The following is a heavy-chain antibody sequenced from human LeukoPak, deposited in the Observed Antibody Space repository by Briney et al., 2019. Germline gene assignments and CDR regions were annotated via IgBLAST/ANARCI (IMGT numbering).Heavy chain of an antibody. V-gene: IGHV3-74*01. CDR1: GFTFSSYW. CDR3: ASAIGPGSPFDY. D-gene: IGHD3-10*01. CDR2: INSDGSST. J-gene: IGHJ4*02. Sequence: AGSLRLSCAASGFTFSSYWMHWLRQAPGKGLVWVSRINSDGSSTSYTDSVKGRFTISRDNDKNTLYLKMNSLRAEDTAVYYWASAIGPGSPFDYWGQGTLVTVSS.